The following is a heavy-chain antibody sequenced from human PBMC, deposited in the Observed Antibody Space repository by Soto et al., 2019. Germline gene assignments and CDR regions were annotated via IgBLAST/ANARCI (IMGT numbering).Heavy chain of an antibody. J-gene: IGHJ6*02. Sequence: PGGSLRLSCAASGFTFSDCSMHWVRQAPGKGLEWVASTSYNGNNKYYGDSVKGRFTISRDNSKNTLHLEMITLRPEDTAVYYCAKDIKCEAFTYGYFYYGMDVWGQGTTVTVSS. CDR2: TSYNGNNK. V-gene: IGHV3-30*18. CDR3: AKDIKCEAFTYGYFYYGMDV. CDR1: GFTFSDCS. D-gene: IGHD3-10*01.